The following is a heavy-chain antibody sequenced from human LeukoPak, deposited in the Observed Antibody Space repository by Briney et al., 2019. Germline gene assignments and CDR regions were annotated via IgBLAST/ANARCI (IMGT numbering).Heavy chain of an antibody. V-gene: IGHV3-23*01. CDR3: AKDRNVDDYVALDY. CDR2: ISGSGGST. D-gene: IGHD4-17*01. J-gene: IGHJ4*02. CDR1: GFTFSSYA. Sequence: GGTLRLSCAASGFTFSSYAMSWVRQAPGKGLEWVSAISGSGGSTYYADSVKGRFTISRDNSKNTLYLQMNSLRAEDTAVYYCAKDRNVDDYVALDYWGQGTLVTVSS.